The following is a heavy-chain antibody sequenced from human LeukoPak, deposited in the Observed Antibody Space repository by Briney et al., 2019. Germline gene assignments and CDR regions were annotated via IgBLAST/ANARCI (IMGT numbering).Heavy chain of an antibody. Sequence: GASVKVSCKASGYTFTSYGISWVRQAPGQGLEWMGWISAYNGKTNYAQKLQGRVTMTTDTSTSTAYMELRSLRSDDTAVYYCARDLIMVRGVIIILGYWGQGTLVTVSS. V-gene: IGHV1-18*01. D-gene: IGHD3-10*01. CDR2: ISAYNGKT. CDR3: ARDLIMVRGVIIILGY. CDR1: GYTFTSYG. J-gene: IGHJ4*02.